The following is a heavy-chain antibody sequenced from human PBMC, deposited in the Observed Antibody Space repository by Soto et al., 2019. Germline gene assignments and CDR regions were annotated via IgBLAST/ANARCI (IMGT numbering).Heavy chain of an antibody. D-gene: IGHD5-12*01. V-gene: IGHV3-33*01. CDR2: IWYDGSNK. CDR1: GFTFSSYG. J-gene: IGHJ3*02. Sequence: GGSLRLSCAASGFTFSSYGMHWVRQAPGKGLEWVAVIWYDGSNKYYADSVKGRFTISRDNSKNTLYLQVNSLRADDTAVYYCARRTEDGYNAPYYAFGIWGQGTMVTVS. CDR3: ARRTEDGYNAPYYAFGI.